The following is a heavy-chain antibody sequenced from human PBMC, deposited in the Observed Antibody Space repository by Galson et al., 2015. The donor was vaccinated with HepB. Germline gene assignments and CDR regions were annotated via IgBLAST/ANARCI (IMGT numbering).Heavy chain of an antibody. D-gene: IGHD4-17*01. J-gene: IGHJ6*02. V-gene: IGHV3-21*04. Sequence: SLRLSCAASGFTFSSYTMNWVRQAPGKGLEWVSSISSSSSYIYYADSVKGRFTISRDNAKNTLYLQMNSLRAEDTAVYYCARATVTHYGMDVWGQVTTVTVYS. CDR3: ARATVTHYGMDV. CDR2: ISSSSSYI. CDR1: GFTFSSYT.